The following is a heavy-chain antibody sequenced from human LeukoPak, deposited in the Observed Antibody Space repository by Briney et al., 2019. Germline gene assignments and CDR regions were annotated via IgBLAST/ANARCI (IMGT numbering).Heavy chain of an antibody. V-gene: IGHV3-23*01. J-gene: IGHJ4*02. Sequence: GGSLRLSCAASGFTFSSYAMSWVRQAPGKGLEWVLTISGSGGTTYYADSVKGRFTISRDNSKNTLYLQMNNLRAEDTAVYYCARDDLGIDYWGQGTLVTVSS. D-gene: IGHD7-27*01. CDR2: ISGSGGTT. CDR1: GFTFSSYA. CDR3: ARDDLGIDY.